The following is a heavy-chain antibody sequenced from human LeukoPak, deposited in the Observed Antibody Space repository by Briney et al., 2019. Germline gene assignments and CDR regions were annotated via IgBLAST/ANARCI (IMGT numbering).Heavy chain of an antibody. V-gene: IGHV1-69*04. CDR3: ARDREQLAFDP. CDR2: IIPILGIA. Sequence: SVKVSCKASGGTFSSYAISWVRQAPGQGLEWMGRIIPILGIANYAQKFQGRVTITADKSTSTAYMELSSLRSEDTAVCYCARDREQLAFDPWGQGTLVTVSS. CDR1: GGTFSSYA. J-gene: IGHJ5*02. D-gene: IGHD6-6*01.